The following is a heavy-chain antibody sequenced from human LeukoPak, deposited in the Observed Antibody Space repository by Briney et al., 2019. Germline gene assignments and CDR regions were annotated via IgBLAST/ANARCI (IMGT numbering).Heavy chain of an antibody. CDR1: GYTFTSYY. Sequence: ASVKVSCRASGYTFTSYYMHWVRQAPGQGLEWMGIINPSGGSTSYAQKFQGRVTMTRDTSTSTVYMELSSLRSEDTAVYYCGRASRDGYNFDYWGPGTLVNVSS. CDR2: INPSGGST. J-gene: IGHJ4*02. CDR3: GRASRDGYNFDY. D-gene: IGHD5-24*01. V-gene: IGHV1-46*01.